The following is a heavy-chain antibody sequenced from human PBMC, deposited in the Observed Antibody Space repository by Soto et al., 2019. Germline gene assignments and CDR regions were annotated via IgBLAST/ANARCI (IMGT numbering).Heavy chain of an antibody. V-gene: IGHV3-30*18. Sequence: GGSLRLSCAASGFTFSSYGMHWVRQAPGKGLEWVAVISYDGSNKYYADSVKGRFTISRDNSKNTLYLQMNSLRAEDTAVYYCAKARIGGTYYYDSSGYYPGYWGQGTLVTVSS. CDR3: AKARIGGTYYYDSSGYYPGY. CDR2: ISYDGSNK. CDR1: GFTFSSYG. J-gene: IGHJ4*02. D-gene: IGHD3-22*01.